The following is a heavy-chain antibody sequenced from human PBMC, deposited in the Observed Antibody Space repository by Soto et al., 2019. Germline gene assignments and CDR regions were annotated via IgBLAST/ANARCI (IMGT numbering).Heavy chain of an antibody. V-gene: IGHV3-23*01. CDR1: GFTFSSYA. J-gene: IGHJ4*02. D-gene: IGHD3-10*01. Sequence: EVQLLESGGDLVQPGGSLRLSCAASGFTFSSYAMSWLRQAPGKGLEWVSAISDSGASTYNADSVKGRFAISRDNSKNTLYLQLNSLRAEDTAVYFCAKPYYYGSGSYGGFDYWGQGTLVTVSS. CDR2: ISDSGAST. CDR3: AKPYYYGSGSYGGFDY.